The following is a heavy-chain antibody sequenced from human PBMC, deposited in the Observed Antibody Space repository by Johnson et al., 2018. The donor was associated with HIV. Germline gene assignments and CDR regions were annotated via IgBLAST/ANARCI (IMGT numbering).Heavy chain of an antibody. D-gene: IGHD3-10*01. CDR2: ISYDGSNK. V-gene: IGHV3-30*18. J-gene: IGHJ3*02. Sequence: QVQLVESGGGVVQPGRSLRLSCAASGFTFSSYVMHWVRQAPGKGLEWVAVISYDGSNKYYADSVKGRFTISRDNSKNTLYLQMNSLRAEDTAVYYCAKPPSGGDAFDIWGQGTMVTVSS. CDR1: GFTFSSYV. CDR3: AKPPSGGDAFDI.